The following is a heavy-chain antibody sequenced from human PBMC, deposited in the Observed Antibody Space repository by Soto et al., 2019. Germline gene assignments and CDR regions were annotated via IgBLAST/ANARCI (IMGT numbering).Heavy chain of an antibody. V-gene: IGHV1-69*02. CDR3: ATVHCGGDCYRPSGMDV. D-gene: IGHD2-21*02. J-gene: IGHJ6*02. Sequence: SVKVSCKASGYTFTSYTISWVRQAPGQGLEWMGRIIPILGIANYAQKFQGRVTITADKSTSTAYMELSSLRSEDTAVYYCATVHCGGDCYRPSGMDVWGQGTTVTVSS. CDR2: IIPILGIA. CDR1: GYTFTSYT.